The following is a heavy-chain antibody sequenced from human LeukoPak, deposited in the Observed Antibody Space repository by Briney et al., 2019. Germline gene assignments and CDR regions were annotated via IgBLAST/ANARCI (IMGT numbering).Heavy chain of an antibody. CDR3: AKGYYGSGTYGWFDP. Sequence: GGSLRLSCAASGFTFSSYAMSWVRQAPGKGLEWVSTISASGDNTYYADSVMGRFTISRDNSKKKLYLQMNSLRAEDTAVYYCAKGYYGSGTYGWFDPWGQGTLVTVSS. CDR2: ISASGDNT. V-gene: IGHV3-23*01. J-gene: IGHJ5*02. CDR1: GFTFSSYA. D-gene: IGHD3-10*01.